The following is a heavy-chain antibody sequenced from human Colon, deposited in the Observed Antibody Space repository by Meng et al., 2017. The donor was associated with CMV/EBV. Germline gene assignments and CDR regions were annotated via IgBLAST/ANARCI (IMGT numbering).Heavy chain of an antibody. CDR3: VKERSNWLEN. Sequence: ASVKVSCKASGYSFTSFGINWVRQAPGQGLEWMGWISAHNGMTTCAQKVQDRVTLTTDTSTSTAYMELRSLRSDDTAVYYCVKERSNWLENWGQGTVVTVSS. D-gene: IGHD1-1*01. CDR1: GYSFTSFG. V-gene: IGHV1-18*04. J-gene: IGHJ4*02. CDR2: ISAHNGMT.